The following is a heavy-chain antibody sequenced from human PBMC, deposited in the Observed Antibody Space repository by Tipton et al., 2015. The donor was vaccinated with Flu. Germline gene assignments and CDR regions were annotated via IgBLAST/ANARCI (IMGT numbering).Heavy chain of an antibody. CDR3: ARQVYDYSNYKGRYYMDV. V-gene: IGHV6-1*01. Sequence: PGLVKPSQTLSLTCAISGDSVSSNSAAWNWIRQSPSRGLEWLGRTYYRSKWYNDYAVSVKSRITINPDTSKNQFSLQLDSVTPEDTAVYYCARQVYDYSNYKGRYYMDVWGKGTTVTVSS. J-gene: IGHJ6*03. D-gene: IGHD4-11*01. CDR1: GDSVSSNSAA. CDR2: TYYRSKWYN.